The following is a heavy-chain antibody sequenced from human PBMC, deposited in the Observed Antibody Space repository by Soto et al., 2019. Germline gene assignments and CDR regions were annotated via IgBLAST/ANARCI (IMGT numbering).Heavy chain of an antibody. Sequence: SETLSLTCSVSGGSIISKSYSWGWIRQPPGKGLEWIGTFYYSENTYYNPSLKSRVTISVDTSKNQFSLKLSSVTAADTAVYYCAKLAGYCSGNSCHGDYAMDVWGQGTTVTVSS. D-gene: IGHD2-15*01. J-gene: IGHJ6*02. CDR1: GGSIISKSYS. V-gene: IGHV4-39*01. CDR3: AKLAGYCSGNSCHGDYAMDV. CDR2: FYYSENT.